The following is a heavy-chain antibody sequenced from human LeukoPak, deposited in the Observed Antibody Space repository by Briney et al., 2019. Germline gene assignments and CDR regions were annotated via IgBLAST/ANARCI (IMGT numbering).Heavy chain of an antibody. CDR3: AREGSGVAGHFDY. Sequence: GGSLRLSCAASGFTFSSYRMNWVRRAPGKGLEWVSSISSSSSYIYYADSVKGRFTISRVNAKNSLYLQMNSLRAEDTAVYYCAREGSGVAGHFDYWGQGTLVTVSS. J-gene: IGHJ4*02. V-gene: IGHV3-21*01. CDR2: ISSSSSYI. CDR1: GFTFSSYR. D-gene: IGHD6-19*01.